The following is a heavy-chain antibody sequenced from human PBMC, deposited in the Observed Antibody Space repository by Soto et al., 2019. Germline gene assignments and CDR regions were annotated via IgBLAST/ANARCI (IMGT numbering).Heavy chain of an antibody. CDR1: GFTLSSYW. Sequence: GGSLRLSCAASGFTLSSYWMNWVRQAPGKGLEWVTNIKQDGSEKYYVDSVKGRFTISRDNAKNSLYLQMNSLRAEDTAVYYCARALTDYGDYAQLDYWGQGTLVTVSS. J-gene: IGHJ4*02. CDR2: IKQDGSEK. D-gene: IGHD4-17*01. V-gene: IGHV3-7*01. CDR3: ARALTDYGDYAQLDY.